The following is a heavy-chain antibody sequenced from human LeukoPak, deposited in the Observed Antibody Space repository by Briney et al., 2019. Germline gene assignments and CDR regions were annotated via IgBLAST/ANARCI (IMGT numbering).Heavy chain of an antibody. D-gene: IGHD6-13*01. CDR1: GGSISSYY. CDR2: IYYSGST. Sequence: PSETLSLTCTVSGGSISSYYWSWIRQPPGKGLEWIGYIYYSGSTNYNPSLKSRVTISVDTSKNQFSLKLSSVTAADTAVYYCARRGSSWTRRSSIDYWGQGTLVTVSS. V-gene: IGHV4-59*12. CDR3: ARRGSSWTRRSSIDY. J-gene: IGHJ4*02.